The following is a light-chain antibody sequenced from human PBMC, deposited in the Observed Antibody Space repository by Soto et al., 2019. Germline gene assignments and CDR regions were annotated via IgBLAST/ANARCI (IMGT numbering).Light chain of an antibody. CDR1: SGSIASNY. Sequence: NFMLTQPHSVSESPGKTVTISCTRRSGSIASNYVQWYQQRPGSAPTTVIYENNQRPSGVPDRFSGSVDRSSNSASLTISGLKTEDEADYYCQSYDSSNLYVFGTGTQLTVL. J-gene: IGLJ1*01. CDR2: ENN. CDR3: QSYDSSNLYV. V-gene: IGLV6-57*04.